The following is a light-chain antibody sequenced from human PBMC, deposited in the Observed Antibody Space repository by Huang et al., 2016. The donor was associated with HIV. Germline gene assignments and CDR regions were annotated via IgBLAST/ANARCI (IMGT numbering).Light chain of an antibody. V-gene: IGKV2-29*02. CDR1: QSLLLGDGKTY. CDR2: EVS. CDR3: MQSIHLRT. Sequence: IVMTQTPLSLSVTPGQPATISCKSNQSLLLGDGKTYFYWYLQRAGQSPQPLIYEVSSRFSGVPDRFSGSGSGTDFTLKISRVEAGDVGIYYCMQSIHLRTFGQGTKLEIK. J-gene: IGKJ2*02.